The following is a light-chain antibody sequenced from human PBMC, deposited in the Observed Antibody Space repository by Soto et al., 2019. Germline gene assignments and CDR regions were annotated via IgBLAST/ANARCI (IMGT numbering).Light chain of an antibody. CDR1: QSVSSY. V-gene: IGKV3-11*01. CDR3: QQYDSSPRT. J-gene: IGKJ1*01. Sequence: EIVLTQSPATLSLSPGERATLSCRASQSVSSYLAWYQQKPGQAPRLLIYDASNRATGIPARFSGSGSGTDFNLTISSLEPEDFAVYCCQQYDSSPRTFGQGTKVDIK. CDR2: DAS.